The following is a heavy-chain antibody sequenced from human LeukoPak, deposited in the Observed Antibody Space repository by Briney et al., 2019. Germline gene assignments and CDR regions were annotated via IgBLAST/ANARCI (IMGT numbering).Heavy chain of an antibody. Sequence: KVSCKASGGTFSSYAISWVRQAPGQGLQWMGRIIPFLGEVNYAQNFQGRVSFTADKSTATMYMEMKSLRLDDTAIYYCSPCGHAYDWFGPWGQGTLVTVSS. CDR2: IIPFLGEV. J-gene: IGHJ5*02. D-gene: IGHD5-12*01. CDR3: SPCGHAYDWFGP. V-gene: IGHV1-69*04. CDR1: GGTFSSYA.